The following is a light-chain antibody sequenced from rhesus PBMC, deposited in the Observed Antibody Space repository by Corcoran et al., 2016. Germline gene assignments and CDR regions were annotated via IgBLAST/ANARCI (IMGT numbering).Light chain of an antibody. CDR3: MQGTQLPFT. V-gene: IGKV2-78*01. Sequence: DIVMTQTPLSLPVTPGEPASISCRSSQSLLHSDGYTYLDWYLQKPGQSPPLLIYLGSKRASGVPVRLSGSGSGTDLRLKIRRVEAEDVGVYYCMQGTQLPFTFGPGTKLDIK. J-gene: IGKJ3*01. CDR1: QSLLHSDGYTY. CDR2: LGS.